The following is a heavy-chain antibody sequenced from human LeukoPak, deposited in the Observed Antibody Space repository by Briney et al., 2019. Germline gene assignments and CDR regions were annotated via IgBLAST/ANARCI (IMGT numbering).Heavy chain of an antibody. J-gene: IGHJ4*02. Sequence: GESLKISCKASGYTFGAYWIGWVRQMPGKGLEWMGIIYPSDSDTRYSPSFRGQVAISADKSISTAYLQWSSLKASDTAMYYCAKYTSYCGGDCYPYYFDYWGQGTLVTVSS. CDR1: GYTFGAYW. D-gene: IGHD2-21*01. CDR3: AKYTSYCGGDCYPYYFDY. CDR2: IYPSDSDT. V-gene: IGHV5-51*01.